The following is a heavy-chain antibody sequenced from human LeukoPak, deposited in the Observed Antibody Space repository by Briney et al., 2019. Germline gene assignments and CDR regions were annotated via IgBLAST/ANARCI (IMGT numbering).Heavy chain of an antibody. CDR2: IIPIFGTA. V-gene: IGHV1-69*13. CDR1: GGTFSSYA. J-gene: IGHJ6*03. Sequence: ASVKVSCKASGGTFSSYAISWVRQAPGQGLEWMGGIIPIFGTANYAQKFQGRVTITADESTSTAYMELSSLRSEDTAVYYCARDVGTMVRGVIKYYYYYYMDVWGKGTTVTISS. D-gene: IGHD3-10*01. CDR3: ARDVGTMVRGVIKYYYYYYMDV.